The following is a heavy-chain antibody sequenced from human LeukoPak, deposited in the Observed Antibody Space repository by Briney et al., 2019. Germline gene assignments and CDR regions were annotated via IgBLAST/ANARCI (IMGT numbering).Heavy chain of an antibody. J-gene: IGHJ4*02. CDR1: GFTFSNYW. CDR2: IKQDGSEK. Sequence: GGSLRLSCAASGFTFSNYWMSWVRQAPGKGLECVANIKQDGSEKNYVDSVKGRFTTSRDNAKNSLYLLMDRLRAEDTAVYYCAKYARGPLDWGQGTLVTVSS. CDR3: AKYARGPLD. V-gene: IGHV3-7*01. D-gene: IGHD6-6*01.